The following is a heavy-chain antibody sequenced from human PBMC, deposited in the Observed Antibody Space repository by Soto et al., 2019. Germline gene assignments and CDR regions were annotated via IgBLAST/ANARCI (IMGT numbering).Heavy chain of an antibody. CDR1: GFTFSNYD. D-gene: IGHD6-19*01. V-gene: IGHV3-23*01. J-gene: IGHJ4*02. Sequence: PGGSLRLSCAASGFTFSNYDMSWVRQAPGKGLEWVSTISGSGVNTYYADSVKGRFTISRDNSKSTLYLQMNSLGAEDTAIYYCARRGPSSGFAFDYWGQGTLVTVSS. CDR3: ARRGPSSGFAFDY. CDR2: ISGSGVNT.